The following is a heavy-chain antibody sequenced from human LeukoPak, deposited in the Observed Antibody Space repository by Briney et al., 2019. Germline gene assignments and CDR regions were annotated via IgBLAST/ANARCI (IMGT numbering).Heavy chain of an antibody. CDR1: GGSFSGYY. Sequence: SETLSLTCAVYGGSFSGYYWSWIRQPPGKGLEWIGEINHSGSTNYNPSLKSRVTISVDTSKNQFSLKLSSVTAVDTAVYYCARGWGYYSYEPFDYWGQGTLVTVSS. CDR3: ARGWGYYSYEPFDY. D-gene: IGHD1-26*01. CDR2: INHSGST. V-gene: IGHV4-34*01. J-gene: IGHJ4*02.